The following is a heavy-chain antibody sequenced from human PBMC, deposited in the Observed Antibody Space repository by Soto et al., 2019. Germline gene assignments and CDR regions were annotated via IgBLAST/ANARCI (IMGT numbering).Heavy chain of an antibody. CDR3: ARDRRSDNGLDV. J-gene: IGHJ6*02. CDR1: GGSISTYF. V-gene: IGHV4-59*01. CDR2: IYYSGST. Sequence: QVQLQESGPGLVKPSETLSLTCTVSGGSISTYFWCWIRQRPGRRLEWIGYIYYSGSTIYNPSLKRRVTISLDTSKNQFSLILTSVTAADTAVYFSARDRRSDNGLDVWGQGTTGNVSS. D-gene: IGHD3-9*01.